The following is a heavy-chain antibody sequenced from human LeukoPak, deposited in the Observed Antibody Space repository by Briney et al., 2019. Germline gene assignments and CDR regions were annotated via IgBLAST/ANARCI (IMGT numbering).Heavy chain of an antibody. CDR2: ISSSSSYI. CDR1: GFTFSSYA. J-gene: IGHJ3*02. D-gene: IGHD6-13*01. CDR3: AREGIAAAGTSAFDI. Sequence: PGGSLRLSCAASGFTFSSYAMSWVRQAPGKGLEWVSSISSSSSYIYYADSVKGRFTISRDNAKNSLYLQMNSLRAEDTAVYYCAREGIAAAGTSAFDIWGQGTMVTVSS. V-gene: IGHV3-21*01.